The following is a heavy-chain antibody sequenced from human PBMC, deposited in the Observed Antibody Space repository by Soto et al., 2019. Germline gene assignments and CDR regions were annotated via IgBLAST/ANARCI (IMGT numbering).Heavy chain of an antibody. J-gene: IGHJ4*02. CDR3: ARRLVVAKTHFDY. Sequence: SETLSLTCTVSGASISSYYWSWIRQPPGKGLEWIGYIYYSGSTNYNPSLKSRVTISVDTSKNQFSLKLSSVTAADTAVYYCARRLVVAKTHFDYWGQGTLVTVS. D-gene: IGHD1-26*01. CDR1: GASISSYY. V-gene: IGHV4-59*08. CDR2: IYYSGST.